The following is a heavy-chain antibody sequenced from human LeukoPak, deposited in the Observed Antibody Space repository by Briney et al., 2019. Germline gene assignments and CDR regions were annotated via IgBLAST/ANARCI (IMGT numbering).Heavy chain of an antibody. CDR2: INHNGNVN. CDR1: GFTFSSYW. J-gene: IGHJ6*02. CDR3: ARGGGLDV. Sequence: GGSLRLSCAASGFTFSSYWMDWARQAPGKGLELVASINHNGNVNYYVDSVKGRFTISRDNAKNSLYLQMSNLRAEDTAVYFCARGGGLDVWGQGATVTVSS. D-gene: IGHD3-16*01. V-gene: IGHV3-7*03.